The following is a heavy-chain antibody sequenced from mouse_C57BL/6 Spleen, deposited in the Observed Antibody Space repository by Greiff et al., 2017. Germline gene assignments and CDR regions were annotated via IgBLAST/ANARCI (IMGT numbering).Heavy chain of an antibody. V-gene: IGHV1-19*01. CDR1: GYTFTDYY. CDR3: ASNDYDEAWFAY. D-gene: IGHD2-4*01. CDR2: INPYNGGT. J-gene: IGHJ3*01. Sequence: VQLQQSGPVLVKPGASVKMSCKASGYTFTDYYMNWVKQSHGKSLEWIGVINPYNGGTSYNQKFKGKATLTVDKSSSTAYMELNSLTSEDSAVYYCASNDYDEAWFAYWGQGTLVTVSA.